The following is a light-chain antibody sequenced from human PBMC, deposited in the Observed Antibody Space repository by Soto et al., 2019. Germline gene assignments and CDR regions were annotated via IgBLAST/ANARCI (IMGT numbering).Light chain of an antibody. CDR3: QQYNNWPHP. J-gene: IGKJ1*01. CDR1: ESVSDN. CDR2: GAS. V-gene: IGKV3-15*01. Sequence: EVGVSQSPGTVSLSQGERATLSCRSSESVSDNQLAWYQQKPGQAPRLLIYGASTRATGIPARFSGSGSGTEFTLTISSLQSEDFAVYYCQQYNNWPHPFAQGAKVAIK.